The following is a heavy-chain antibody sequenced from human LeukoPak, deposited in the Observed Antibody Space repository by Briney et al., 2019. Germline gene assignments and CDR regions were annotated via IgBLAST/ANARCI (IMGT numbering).Heavy chain of an antibody. CDR3: ARELSRGYSYGYH. J-gene: IGHJ4*02. CDR1: GGTFSSYA. V-gene: IGHV1-69*13. Sequence: GASVKVSCKASGGTFSSYAISWVRQAPGQGLEWMGGIIPIFGTANYAQKFQGRVTITADESTSTAYMELSSLRSEDTAVYYCARELSRGYSYGYHRGQGTLVTVSS. D-gene: IGHD5-18*01. CDR2: IIPIFGTA.